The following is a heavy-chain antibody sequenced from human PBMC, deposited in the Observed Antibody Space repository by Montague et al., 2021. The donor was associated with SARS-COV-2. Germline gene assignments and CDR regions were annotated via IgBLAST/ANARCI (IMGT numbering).Heavy chain of an antibody. CDR3: SRGRQHTNMVVVVVTGGGYAFDF. Sequence: SETLSLTCAVYGGSFSDYSCSWICQPPGPGLELIGEINHLGGTNYNSSLTSRVTISVDTSKNQIPLTLTCVTAADTAVYYCSRGRQHTNMVVVVVTGGGYAFDFWGQGTLVAVSS. J-gene: IGHJ4*02. CDR2: INHLGGT. V-gene: IGHV4-34*01. CDR1: GGSFSDYS. D-gene: IGHD3-22*01.